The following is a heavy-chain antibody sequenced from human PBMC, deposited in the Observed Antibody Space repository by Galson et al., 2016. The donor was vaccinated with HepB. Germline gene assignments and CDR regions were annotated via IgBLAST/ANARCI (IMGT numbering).Heavy chain of an antibody. CDR1: GFRFSEHY. CDR2: TRNKVNSYTT. J-gene: IGHJ4*02. CDR3: AKDRRQWLDSDIDY. D-gene: IGHD6-19*01. V-gene: IGHV3-72*01. Sequence: SLRLSCAASGFRFSEHYMDWVRQAPGKGLEWVGRTRNKVNSYTTEYAASVKGRFTISRDDSKNSLYLQMNSLRAEDTAIYYCAKDRRQWLDSDIDYWGQGTLVTVSS.